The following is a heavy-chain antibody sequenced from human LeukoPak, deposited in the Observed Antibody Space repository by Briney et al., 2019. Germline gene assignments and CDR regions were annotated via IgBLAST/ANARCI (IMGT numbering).Heavy chain of an antibody. CDR1: GYTFTSYD. D-gene: IGHD3-10*01. V-gene: IGHV1-8*03. CDR2: MNPNSGNT. CDR3: ARGIRVGYYYYMDV. J-gene: IGHJ6*03. Sequence: GASVKVSCKASGYTFTSYDINWVRQATGQGLEWMGWMNPNSGNTGYAQKFQGRVTVTRNTSISTAYMELSSLRSEDTAVYYCARGIRVGYYYYMDVWGKGTTVTVSS.